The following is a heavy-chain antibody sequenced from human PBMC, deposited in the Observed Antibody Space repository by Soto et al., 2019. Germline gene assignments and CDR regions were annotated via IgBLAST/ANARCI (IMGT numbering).Heavy chain of an antibody. Sequence: VQLVESGGALVQPGGSLRLSCAASGFIFSSYWMHWVRQAPGKGLVWLSRVDSDGSITGYADSVKGRFTISRDDAKGPLYLQIHNLGSGDTAVSYCASDRNGRQTDYNYCMDVWGRGSTFTVAS. CDR3: ASDRNGRQTDYNYCMDV. CDR1: GFIFSSYW. J-gene: IGHJ6*02. D-gene: IGHD1-26*01. CDR2: VDSDGSIT. V-gene: IGHV3-74*01.